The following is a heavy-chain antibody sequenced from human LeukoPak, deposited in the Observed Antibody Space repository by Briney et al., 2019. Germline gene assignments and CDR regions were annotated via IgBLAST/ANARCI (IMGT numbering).Heavy chain of an antibody. J-gene: IGHJ6*03. CDR2: IYPGDSDT. CDR1: GYSFTSYW. Sequence: GKSPKISCKGSGYSFTSYWIGWVRQMPGKGLEWMGIIYPGDSDTRYSPSFQGQVTISADKSISTAYLQWSSLKASDTAMYYCARSSDPYYYYMDVWGKGTTVTVSS. D-gene: IGHD6-25*01. V-gene: IGHV5-51*01. CDR3: ARSSDPYYYYMDV.